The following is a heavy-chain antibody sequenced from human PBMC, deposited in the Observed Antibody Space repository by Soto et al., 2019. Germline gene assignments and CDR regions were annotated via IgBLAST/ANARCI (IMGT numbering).Heavy chain of an antibody. Sequence: QVQLQQWGAGLLKPSETLSLTCAVYGGSFSGYYWSWIRQPPGKGLEWIGEINHSGSTNYNPSLKSRVTISVDTPKNQFSLKLSSVTAADTAVYYCARGSNKLATVTTLGWYFDLWGRGTLVTVSS. V-gene: IGHV4-34*01. D-gene: IGHD4-17*01. CDR1: GGSFSGYY. CDR3: ARGSNKLATVTTLGWYFDL. J-gene: IGHJ2*01. CDR2: INHSGST.